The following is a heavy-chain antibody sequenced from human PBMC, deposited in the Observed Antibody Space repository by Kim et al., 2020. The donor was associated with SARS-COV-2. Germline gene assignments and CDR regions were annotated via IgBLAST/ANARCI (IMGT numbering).Heavy chain of an antibody. V-gene: IGHV3-30*18. CDR1: GFTFRSYG. Sequence: GGSLRLSCAASGFTFRSYGIHWVRQAPGKGLEWVAVISYDGSNKYYADSVKGRFTISRDNSKNTLYLQMNSLRAEDTALYYCAKNGRDSSGWELDYCVQG. CDR2: ISYDGSNK. J-gene: IGHJ4*02. D-gene: IGHD6-19*01. CDR3: AKNGRDSSGWELDY.